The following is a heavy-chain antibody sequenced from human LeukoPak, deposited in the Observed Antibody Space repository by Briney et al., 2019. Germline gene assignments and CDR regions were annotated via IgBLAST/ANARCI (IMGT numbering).Heavy chain of an antibody. D-gene: IGHD1-26*01. J-gene: IGHJ4*02. V-gene: IGHV4-30-2*01. CDR1: GGSISSGGYS. Sequence: PWQTLSLTCAVYGGSISSGGYSWSWIRQPPGKGLEWIGIIYHSGCTYYNPSLKSRVTISVDRSKNQFCLKLSSVTAADTAVYYCARGEEVGATPFDYWGQGTLVTVSS. CDR2: IYHSGCT. CDR3: ARGEEVGATPFDY.